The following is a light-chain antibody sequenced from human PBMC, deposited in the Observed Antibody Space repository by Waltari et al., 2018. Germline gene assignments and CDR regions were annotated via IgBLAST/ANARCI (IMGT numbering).Light chain of an antibody. V-gene: IGLV3-21*01. CDR1: NLGNKD. CDR3: QAWDSGSDHWV. J-gene: IGLJ3*02. Sequence: SYDLTQPPSVSVSPGQTARHTFGGDNLGNKDLNWYQQKPTQAPMVVIFYDTERASGIPERISGSRSGNTATLTISGAEAGDEADYYCQAWDSGSDHWVFGGGTRLTVL. CDR2: YDT.